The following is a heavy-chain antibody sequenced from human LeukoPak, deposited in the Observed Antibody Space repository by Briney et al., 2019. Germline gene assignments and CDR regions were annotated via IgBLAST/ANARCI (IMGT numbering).Heavy chain of an antibody. D-gene: IGHD6-19*01. CDR2: INHSGST. V-gene: IGHV4-34*01. CDR1: GGPFSGYY. J-gene: IGHJ5*02. Sequence: PSETLSLTCAVYGGPFSGYYWSWIRQPPGKGLEWIGEINHSGSTNSNPSLKSRVTISVDTSKNQFSLKLSSVTAADTAVYYCARGLSRYSSFNWFDPWGQGTLVTVSS. CDR3: ARGLSRYSSFNWFDP.